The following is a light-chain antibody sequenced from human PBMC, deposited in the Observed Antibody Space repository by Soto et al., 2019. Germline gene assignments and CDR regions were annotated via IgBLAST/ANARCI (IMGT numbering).Light chain of an antibody. J-gene: IGLJ1*01. Sequence: QSALTQPASVSGSPGQSITISCTGTSSDVGGYNYVSWYQQHPGKAPKLMIYDVSVRPSGFSNRFSASKSGNTASLTISGLQAEDEADYYCSSYAGSSTQVFGTGTKLTVL. CDR1: SSDVGGYNY. V-gene: IGLV2-14*03. CDR3: SSYAGSSTQV. CDR2: DVS.